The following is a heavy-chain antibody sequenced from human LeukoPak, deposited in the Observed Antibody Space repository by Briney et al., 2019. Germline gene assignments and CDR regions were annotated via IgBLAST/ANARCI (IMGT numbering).Heavy chain of an antibody. D-gene: IGHD4-17*01. J-gene: IGHJ2*01. CDR2: IIPIFGTA. V-gene: IGHV1-69*06. CDR3: ATRMTTVTTRWYFDL. Sequence: SVKVSCKASGYTFRSYGISWVRQAPGQGLEWMGGIIPIFGTANYAQKFQGRVTITADKSTSTAYMELSSLRSEDTAVYYCATRMTTVTTRWYFDLWGRGTLVTVSS. CDR1: GYTFRSYG.